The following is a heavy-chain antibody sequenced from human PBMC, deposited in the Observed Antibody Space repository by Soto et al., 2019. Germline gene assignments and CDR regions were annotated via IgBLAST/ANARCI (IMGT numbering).Heavy chain of an antibody. CDR2: IYPGDSGT. J-gene: IGHJ6*02. V-gene: IGHV5-51*01. Sequence: PGESLKISCKGSGYSFASYWIGWVRQVPGKGLEWLGIIYPGDSGTRYSPSFQGQVTISADKSISTAYLQWSSLKASDTAMYYCARRGGGYCSSTSCYPPFGMDVWGQGTTVTV. CDR3: ARRGGGYCSSTSCYPPFGMDV. D-gene: IGHD2-2*03. CDR1: GYSFASYW.